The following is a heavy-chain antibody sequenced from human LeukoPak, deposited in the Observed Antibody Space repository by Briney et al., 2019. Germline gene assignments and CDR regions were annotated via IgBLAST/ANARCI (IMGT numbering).Heavy chain of an antibody. CDR3: VREGGGKALGY. D-gene: IGHD3-16*01. Sequence: GGSLRLSCAASGFTVSSNYMSWVRQAPGKGLEWVSVIYSGGSTYYADSVKGRFTISRDNSKNTLYLQMNSLRAEDTAVYYCVREGGGKALGYWGQGTLVTVSS. V-gene: IGHV3-66*01. CDR1: GFTVSSNY. CDR2: IYSGGST. J-gene: IGHJ4*02.